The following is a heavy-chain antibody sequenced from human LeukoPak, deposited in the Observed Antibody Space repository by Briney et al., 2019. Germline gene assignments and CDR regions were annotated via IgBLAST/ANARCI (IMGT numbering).Heavy chain of an antibody. J-gene: IGHJ4*02. CDR2: ISAYNCNT. D-gene: IGHD3-22*01. CDR1: GYTFTSYD. CDR3: AREYYDYYEGFDY. V-gene: IGHV1-18*01. Sequence: ASVKVSCKASGYTFTSYDISWLRQAPGQGLEWMGRISAYNCNTNYAQKLQGRVTMTTDTSTRTAYMELRSLRSDDTAVYFCAREYYDYYEGFDYWGQGTLVTVSS.